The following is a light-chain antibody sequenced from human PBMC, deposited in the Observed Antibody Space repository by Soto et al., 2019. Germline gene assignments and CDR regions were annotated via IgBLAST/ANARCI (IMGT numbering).Light chain of an antibody. CDR3: QQYYSTPLT. V-gene: IGKV4-1*01. CDR1: QSVLYSSNNKNY. Sequence: DIVMTQSPDSLAVSLGERATINCKSSQSVLYSSNNKNYLAWYQQKPGQPTKLLIYWASTRESGVPERFSGSGSGTDFNLTISRLQAEDLAVYFCQQYYSTPLTFGGGTKVEIK. CDR2: WAS. J-gene: IGKJ4*01.